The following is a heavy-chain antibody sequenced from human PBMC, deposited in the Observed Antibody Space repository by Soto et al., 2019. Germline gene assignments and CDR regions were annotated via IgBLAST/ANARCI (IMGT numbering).Heavy chain of an antibody. Sequence: QVQLVESGGGVVQSGRSLTLSCAASGFSLRTYGMHWLRRAPGKGLEWVAFIWYDGTKKFYANSVKGRSTISKDNSNNMLYLNMSGLRAEDTAVYYCARDVVTAVAGSVNWFDPWGQGTLVTVSS. CDR2: IWYDGTKK. CDR1: GFSLRTYG. V-gene: IGHV3-33*01. CDR3: ARDVVTAVAGSVNWFDP. J-gene: IGHJ5*02. D-gene: IGHD6-19*01.